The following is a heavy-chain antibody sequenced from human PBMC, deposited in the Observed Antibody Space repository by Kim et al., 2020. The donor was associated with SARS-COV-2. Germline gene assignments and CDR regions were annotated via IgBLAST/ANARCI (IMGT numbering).Heavy chain of an antibody. CDR3: ARCSYYGSGSYYAIFDY. CDR2: IIPIFGTA. CDR1: GGTFSSYA. V-gene: IGHV1-69*13. D-gene: IGHD3-10*01. Sequence: SVKVSCKASGGTFSSYAISWVRQAPGQGLEWMGGIIPIFGTANYAQKFQGRVTITADESTSTAYMELSSLRSEDTAVYYCARCSYYGSGSYYAIFDYWGQGTLVTVSS. J-gene: IGHJ4*02.